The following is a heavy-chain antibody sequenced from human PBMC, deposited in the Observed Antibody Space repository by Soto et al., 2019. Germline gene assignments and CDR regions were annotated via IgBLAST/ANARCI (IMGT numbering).Heavy chain of an antibody. Sequence: EVQLLESGGGLVQPGGSLRLSCAASGFTFSNYAMNWVRQAPGKGLEWVSTISSSSGSTYYADSVKGRFTISRDNSKKFLYLQMNSLRGDDTAVYYCAKVGSERYSGQHSDYWVQGTLVTISS. CDR3: AKVGSERYSGQHSDY. J-gene: IGHJ4*02. CDR1: GFTFSNYA. D-gene: IGHD5-12*01. V-gene: IGHV3-23*01. CDR2: ISSSSGST.